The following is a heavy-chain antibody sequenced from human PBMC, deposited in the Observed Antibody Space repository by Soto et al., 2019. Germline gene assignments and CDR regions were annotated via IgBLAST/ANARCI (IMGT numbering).Heavy chain of an antibody. J-gene: IGHJ4*02. Sequence: QVQLVESGGSVVQPGRSLRLSCAASAFTFRSYAMHWVRQAPGKGLEWVAVISYDGTYKYYADSVKGRFTISRDNSKNTLYLQMSSLRPEDTAVYYCARDAIYDGSGYYGSYFDYWGQGSLVTVSS. CDR2: ISYDGTYK. CDR3: ARDAIYDGSGYYGSYFDY. D-gene: IGHD3-22*01. CDR1: AFTFRSYA. V-gene: IGHV3-30-3*01.